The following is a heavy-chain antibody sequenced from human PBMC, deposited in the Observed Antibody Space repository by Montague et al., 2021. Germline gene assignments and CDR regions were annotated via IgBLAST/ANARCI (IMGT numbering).Heavy chain of an antibody. CDR1: GFLFTDHW. CDR3: LQGGGT. J-gene: IGHJ4*02. CDR2: VDEDDRQK. V-gene: IGHV3-7*05. D-gene: IGHD3-16*01. Sequence: SRRLSCAASGFLFTDHWMSWVRQAPGKGLEWVANVDEDDRQKNYVDSVRGRFYISRGNAKNSIYLQMNSLTVEDTAVYYCLQGGGTWGQGTLVTVSS.